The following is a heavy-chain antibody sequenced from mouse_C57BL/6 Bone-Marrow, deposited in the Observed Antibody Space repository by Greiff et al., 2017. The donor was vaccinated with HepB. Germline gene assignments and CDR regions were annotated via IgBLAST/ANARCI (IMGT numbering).Heavy chain of an antibody. CDR1: GYTFTSYW. CDR2: IHPNSGST. J-gene: IGHJ1*03. D-gene: IGHD2-12*01. V-gene: IGHV1-64*01. Sequence: QVQLQQPGAELVKPGASVKLSCKASGYTFTSYWMHWVKQRPGQGLEWIGMIHPNSGSTNYNEKFKSKATLTVDKSSSTAYMQLSSLTSEDSAVYYCARTANSNDVAPYWYFDVWGTGTTVTVSS. CDR3: ARTANSNDVAPYWYFDV.